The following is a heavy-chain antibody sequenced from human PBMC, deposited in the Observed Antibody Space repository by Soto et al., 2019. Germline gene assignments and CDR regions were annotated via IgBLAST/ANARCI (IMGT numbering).Heavy chain of an antibody. V-gene: IGHV3-11*01. CDR3: ARLPYCTGGTCVGPFDY. CDR2: ISGSDDTI. Sequence: SLRLSCAASGFTFSDYYMSWIRQAPGRGLEWLSYISGSDDTIYYADSVKGRLTVSRDNAKKSLYLQMNSLRAEDTAVYYCARLPYCTGGTCVGPFDYWGQGALVTVSS. D-gene: IGHD2-15*01. J-gene: IGHJ4*02. CDR1: GFTFSDYY.